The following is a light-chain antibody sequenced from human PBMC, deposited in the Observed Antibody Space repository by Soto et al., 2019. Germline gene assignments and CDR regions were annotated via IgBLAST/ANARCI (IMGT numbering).Light chain of an antibody. CDR1: QSVSTD. J-gene: IGKJ4*01. CDR2: AAS. V-gene: IGKV3-15*01. CDR3: QQYRYWPPLT. Sequence: EIVMTQSPATLSVSPGDRATLSCRASQSVSTDLAWYQQKPGQAPRLLIYAASTRATGIPARFSGSGSGTDFTLTISSLRSEDSAVFYCQQYRYWPPLTFGGGTKVEIK.